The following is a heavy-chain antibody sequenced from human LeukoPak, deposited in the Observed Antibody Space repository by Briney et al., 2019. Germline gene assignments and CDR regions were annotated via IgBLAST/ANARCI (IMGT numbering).Heavy chain of an antibody. J-gene: IGHJ4*02. CDR3: ARRHSSGWFYFDY. Sequence: PGGSLRLSCAASGFTFSTYGMNWGRQAPGKGLEWVSYFSDSSSTIYYADSVKGRFPISRDNAQNSLYLQMNSLRAEDTAVYYCARRHSSGWFYFDYWGQGTLVTVSS. CDR1: GFTFSTYG. CDR2: FSDSSSTI. D-gene: IGHD6-19*01. V-gene: IGHV3-48*01.